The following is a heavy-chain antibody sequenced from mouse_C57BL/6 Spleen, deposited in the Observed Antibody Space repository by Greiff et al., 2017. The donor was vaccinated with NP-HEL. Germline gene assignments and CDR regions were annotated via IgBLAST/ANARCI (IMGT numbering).Heavy chain of an antibody. V-gene: IGHV2-6*01. Sequence: VKLMESGPGLVAPSQSLSITCTVSGFSLTSYGVDWVRQSPGKGLEWLGVIWGVGSTNYNSALKSRLSISKDNSKSQVFLKMNSLQTDDTAMYYCAILYYGSSYDYAMDYWGQGTSVTVSS. CDR1: GFSLTSYG. D-gene: IGHD1-1*01. J-gene: IGHJ4*01. CDR2: IWGVGST. CDR3: AILYYGSSYDYAMDY.